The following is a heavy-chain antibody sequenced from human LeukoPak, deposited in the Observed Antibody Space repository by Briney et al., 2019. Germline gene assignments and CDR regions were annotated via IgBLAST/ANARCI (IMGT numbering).Heavy chain of an antibody. CDR3: ARRQWLPRSSYFQH. J-gene: IGHJ1*01. CDR1: GYSISSGYY. Sequence: SETLSLTCTVSGYSISSGYYWGWIRQPPGKGLEWIGSIYHSGSTNYNPSLKSRVTISVDTSKNQFSLKLSSVTAADTAVYYCARRQWLPRSSYFQHWGQGTLVTVSS. CDR2: IYHSGST. V-gene: IGHV4-38-2*02. D-gene: IGHD6-19*01.